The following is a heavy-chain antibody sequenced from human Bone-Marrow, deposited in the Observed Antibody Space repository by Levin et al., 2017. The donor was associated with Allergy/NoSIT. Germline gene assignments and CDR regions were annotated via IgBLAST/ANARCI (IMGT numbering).Heavy chain of an antibody. Sequence: GESLKISCEVSGFTYDTYGMHWVRQAPGKGLEWVAVIWYDGKKKYYADVVKGRFTISRDNSKNTLSLQMSSLRVEDTALYYCVRDSGLYGMDVWGQGTTVIVSS. V-gene: IGHV3-33*01. CDR2: IWYDGKKK. CDR3: VRDSGLYGMDV. J-gene: IGHJ6*02. D-gene: IGHD3-10*01. CDR1: GFTYDTYG.